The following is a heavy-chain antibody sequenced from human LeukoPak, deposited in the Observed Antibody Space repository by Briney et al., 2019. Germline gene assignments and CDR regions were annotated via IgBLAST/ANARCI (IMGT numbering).Heavy chain of an antibody. J-gene: IGHJ3*02. CDR1: GYTFTGYY. D-gene: IGHD3-9*01. V-gene: IGHV1-2*02. CDR2: INPNSSGT. CDR3: ARDAGYDVLTGYDAFDI. Sequence: ASVKVSCKASGYTFTGYYMHWVRQAPGQGLEWMGWINPNSSGTNYAQKFQGRVTMTRDTSISTAYMELSRLRSDDTAVYYCARDAGYDVLTGYDAFDIWGQGTMVTVSS.